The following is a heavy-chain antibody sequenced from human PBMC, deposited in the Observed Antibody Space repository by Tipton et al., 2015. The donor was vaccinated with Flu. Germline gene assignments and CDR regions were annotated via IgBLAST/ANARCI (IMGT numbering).Heavy chain of an antibody. V-gene: IGHV4-38-2*02. J-gene: IGHJ4*02. CDR3: VAYIYDTHGPIFDC. CDR2: IHYSGSP. D-gene: IGHD5-18*01. CDR1: GDSMRSDYF. Sequence: PGLVKPSETLSLTCTVSGDSMRSDYFWAWIRQAPGKGLEWIGNIHYSGSPHYNPSLKSRVTITVDTSKNQVSLKLTSVTAADTAIYYCVAYIYDTHGPIFDCWGQGTLVTVSS.